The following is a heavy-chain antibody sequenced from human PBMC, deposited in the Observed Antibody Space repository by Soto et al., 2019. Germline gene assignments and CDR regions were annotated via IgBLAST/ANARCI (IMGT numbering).Heavy chain of an antibody. J-gene: IGHJ4*02. Sequence: PGGSLRLSCAASGFTFSSYGMHWVRQAPGKGLEWVAVISYDGSNKYYADSVKGRFTISRDNSKNTLYLQMNSLRAEDTAVYYCAKSRTRVEVEVDYWVQGTLVTVSS. D-gene: IGHD2-21*01. V-gene: IGHV3-30*18. CDR2: ISYDGSNK. CDR1: GFTFSSYG. CDR3: AKSRTRVEVEVDY.